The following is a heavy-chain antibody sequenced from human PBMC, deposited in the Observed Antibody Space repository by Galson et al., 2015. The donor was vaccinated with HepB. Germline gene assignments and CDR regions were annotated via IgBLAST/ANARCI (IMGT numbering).Heavy chain of an antibody. J-gene: IGHJ4*02. D-gene: IGHD6-13*01. CDR1: GFTFDDYA. V-gene: IGHV3-9*01. Sequence: SLRLSCAASGFTFDDYAMHWVRQAPGKGLEWVSGITWNSVYIGYAKSVEGRFTISRDNAKKSLYLQMNSLRLEDTAVYFCVKGSLRYPSNFFDSWGQGTLVTVSS. CDR2: ITWNSVYI. CDR3: VKGSLRYPSNFFDS.